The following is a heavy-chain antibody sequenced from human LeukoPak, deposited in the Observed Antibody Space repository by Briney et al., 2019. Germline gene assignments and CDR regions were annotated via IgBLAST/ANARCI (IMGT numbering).Heavy chain of an antibody. CDR1: GGSISSGDYY. Sequence: SQTLSLTCTVSGGSISSGDYYWSWIRQPPGTGLEWIGYIYYSGSTYYNPSLKSRVTISVDTSKNQFSLKLSSVTAADTAVYYCARGWAQESSDAFDIWGQGTMVTVSS. CDR2: IYYSGST. V-gene: IGHV4-30-4*01. J-gene: IGHJ3*02. D-gene: IGHD5-24*01. CDR3: ARGWAQESSDAFDI.